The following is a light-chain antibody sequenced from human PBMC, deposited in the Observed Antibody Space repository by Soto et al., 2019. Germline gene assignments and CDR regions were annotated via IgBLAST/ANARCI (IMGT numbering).Light chain of an antibody. CDR2: EVS. J-gene: IGLJ1*01. Sequence: QSVLTQPAAVSGSPGQSITISCTGSSSDVGDYNYVSWYQQHPGKAPKLMIYEVSNRLSGVSNRFSGSKSGNTASLTISGIQAEEEAHYSSSSYTSSRTPYVFGTGTKVTV. CDR3: SSYTSSRTPYV. CDR1: SSDVGDYNY. V-gene: IGLV2-14*01.